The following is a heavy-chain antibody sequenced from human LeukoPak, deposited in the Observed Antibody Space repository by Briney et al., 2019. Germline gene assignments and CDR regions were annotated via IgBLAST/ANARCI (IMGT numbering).Heavy chain of an antibody. CDR2: IYYSGST. Sequence: PSETLSLTCTVSGGSISSYYWSWIRQPPGKGLEWIGYIYYSGSTNYNPSLKSRVTISVDTSKNQFSLKLSSVTAADTAVYYCARQDLSNYDSSDGPFDYWGQGTLVTVSS. J-gene: IGHJ4*02. CDR1: GGSISSYY. D-gene: IGHD3-22*01. CDR3: ARQDLSNYDSSDGPFDY. V-gene: IGHV4-59*08.